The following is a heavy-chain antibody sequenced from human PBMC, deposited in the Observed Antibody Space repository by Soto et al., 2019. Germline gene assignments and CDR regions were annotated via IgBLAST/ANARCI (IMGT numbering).Heavy chain of an antibody. D-gene: IGHD3-9*01. CDR2: IYYRGNA. V-gene: IGHV4-39*01. CDR3: ARLEGLATISYYFDF. J-gene: IGHJ4*02. CDR1: DDSINSDKYY. Sequence: QLQLQESGPGLVKPSETLSLTCSVSDDSINSDKYYWGWIRQPPGKGLEWIGSIYYRGNAYYNPSLQTRVTISLAKSSSQFSLKLNSGTAADSAVYFCARLEGLATISYYFDFWGPGALVTVSS.